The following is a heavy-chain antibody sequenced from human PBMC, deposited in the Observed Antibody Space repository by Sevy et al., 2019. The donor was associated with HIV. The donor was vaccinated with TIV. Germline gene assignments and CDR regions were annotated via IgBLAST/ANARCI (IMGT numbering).Heavy chain of an antibody. Sequence: GGSLRLSCAASGFTFSSYGMHWVRQAPGKGLEWVAVISYDGSNKYYADSVKGRFTISRDNSKNTLYLQMNSLRAEDTAVYYCAGGRDGYNFWFDPWGQGTLVTVSS. D-gene: IGHD5-12*01. V-gene: IGHV3-30*03. J-gene: IGHJ5*02. CDR1: GFTFSSYG. CDR3: AGGRDGYNFWFDP. CDR2: ISYDGSNK.